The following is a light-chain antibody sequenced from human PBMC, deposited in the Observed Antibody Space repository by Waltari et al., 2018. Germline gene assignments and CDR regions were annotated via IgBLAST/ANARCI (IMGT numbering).Light chain of an antibody. Sequence: QLVLTQSPSASASLGASIKLTCTLSSGHSSNVIAWLQQQPEKGPRYLMQVNSDGSHTRGNVVPDRFSGSSSGAWRCLTISSLQSEDEADYYCQTGGHGTWVFGGGTKLTVL. V-gene: IGLV4-69*01. CDR2: VNSDGSH. J-gene: IGLJ3*02. CDR3: QTGGHGTWV. CDR1: SGHSSNV.